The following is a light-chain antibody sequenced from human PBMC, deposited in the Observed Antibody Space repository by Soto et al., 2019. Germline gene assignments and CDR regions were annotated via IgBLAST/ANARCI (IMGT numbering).Light chain of an antibody. V-gene: IGKV1-5*03. Sequence: DIQMTQSPSTLSASVGDRVTITCRASQSIVTWLAWYQQKPGRAPKLLIYKASRLEGGVPSRFSGSGSETEFTLIISSLQPDDFATYYCQQYNNYPSTFGGGTKAEIK. CDR2: KAS. J-gene: IGKJ4*01. CDR1: QSIVTW. CDR3: QQYNNYPST.